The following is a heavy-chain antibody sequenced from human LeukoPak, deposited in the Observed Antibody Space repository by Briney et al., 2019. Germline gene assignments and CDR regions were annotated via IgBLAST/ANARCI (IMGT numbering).Heavy chain of an antibody. CDR1: GGSFSGYY. D-gene: IGHD6-19*01. CDR2: INHSGST. V-gene: IGHV4-34*01. J-gene: IGHJ4*02. Sequence: SETLSLTCAAYGGSFSGYYWSWIRQPPGKGLEWIGEINHSGSTNYNPSLKSRVTISVDTSKNQFSLKLSSVTAADTAVYYCARFEYSSGWYDRTYFDYWGQGTLVTVSS. CDR3: ARFEYSSGWYDRTYFDY.